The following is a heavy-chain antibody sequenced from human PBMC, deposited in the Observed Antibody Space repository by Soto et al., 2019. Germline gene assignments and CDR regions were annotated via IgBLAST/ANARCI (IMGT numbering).Heavy chain of an antibody. V-gene: IGHV3-23*01. CDR3: AKSKTTSGYYNDFFDY. J-gene: IGHJ4*02. Sequence: GGSLRLSCAASGFTFSTYAMSWVRQAPGKGLEWASIIRDSGATTYYADSVKGRFTVFRDNSENTLYLQMNSLRAEDTAVYYCAKSKTTSGYYNDFFDYWGQGTLVTVSS. CDR1: GFTFSTYA. D-gene: IGHD3-22*01. CDR2: IRDSGATT.